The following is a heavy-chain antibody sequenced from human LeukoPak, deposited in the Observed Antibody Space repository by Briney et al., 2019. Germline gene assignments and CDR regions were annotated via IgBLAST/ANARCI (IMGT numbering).Heavy chain of an antibody. CDR2: ISWNSGSI. D-gene: IGHD6-19*01. V-gene: IGHV3-9*01. Sequence: GRSLRLSCAASGFTFDDYAMHWVRQAPGKGLEWVSGISWNSGSIGYADSVKGRFTISRDNAKNSLYLRMNSLRAEDTALYYCAKDAGAVAGTAQSNWGQGTLVTVSS. J-gene: IGHJ4*02. CDR1: GFTFDDYA. CDR3: AKDAGAVAGTAQSN.